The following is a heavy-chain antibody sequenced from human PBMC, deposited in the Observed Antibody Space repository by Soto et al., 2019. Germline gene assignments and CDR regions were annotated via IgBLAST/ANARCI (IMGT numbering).Heavy chain of an antibody. J-gene: IGHJ5*02. CDR3: ARGSGGSCPRRFDP. D-gene: IGHD2-15*01. CDR2: TYYRSKWYN. CDR1: GDSVSSNSVA. Sequence: SQTLSLTCAISGDSVSSNSVAWSWIRQSPSRGLEWLGRTYYRSKWYNDYAVSVKSRITINPDTSKNQFSLQLNSVTPEDTAVYYCARGSGGSCPRRFDPWGQGTLVTVSS. V-gene: IGHV6-1*01.